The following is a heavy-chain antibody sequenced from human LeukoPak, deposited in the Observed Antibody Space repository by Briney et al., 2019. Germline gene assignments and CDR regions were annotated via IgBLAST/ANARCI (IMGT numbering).Heavy chain of an antibody. CDR3: VKDNGQGGFDY. Sequence: PGGALRLSCSASRFSFSDYLMFWVRPTPAKGRWYVSAISSNGRTTYHADPVEGRFSISRDNSKSTLYIQMSSLRPEDTAIYYCVKDNGQGGFDYWGQGTLVIVSS. D-gene: IGHD2-8*01. CDR2: ISSNGRTT. J-gene: IGHJ4*02. CDR1: RFSFSDYL. V-gene: IGHV3-64*05.